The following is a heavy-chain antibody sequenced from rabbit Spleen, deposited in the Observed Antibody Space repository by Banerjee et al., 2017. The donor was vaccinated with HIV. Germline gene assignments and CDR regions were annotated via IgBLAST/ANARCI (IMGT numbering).Heavy chain of an antibody. J-gene: IGHJ4*01. CDR3: ARRVGGAGGYDL. V-gene: IGHV1S45*01. D-gene: IGHD1-1*01. CDR1: GFSFSSSYS. CDR2: IVTGGGGIT. Sequence: QEQLVESGGGLVKPEGSLTLTCTASGFSFSSSYSMSWVRQAPGKGLEWIACIVTGGGGITYYAGWAKVRFTISKTSSATVTLQTTSLTAADTSSYFCARRVGGAGGYDLWGPGTLVTVS.